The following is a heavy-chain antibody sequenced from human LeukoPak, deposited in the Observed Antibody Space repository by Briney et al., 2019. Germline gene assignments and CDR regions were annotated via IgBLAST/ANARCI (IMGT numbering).Heavy chain of an antibody. Sequence: HPSETLSLTCTVSGDSISSYYWSWLRQPPGKGLEWIGYIYYSESTYYNPSLKSRVTTSVDTSKNQFSLKLTSVTAADTAVYYCARGLLKGQLHLGYSYYMDVWGKGTTITVSS. CDR3: ARGLLKGQLHLGYSYYMDV. CDR2: IYYSEST. D-gene: IGHD2-2*01. CDR1: GDSISSYY. V-gene: IGHV4-59*13. J-gene: IGHJ6*03.